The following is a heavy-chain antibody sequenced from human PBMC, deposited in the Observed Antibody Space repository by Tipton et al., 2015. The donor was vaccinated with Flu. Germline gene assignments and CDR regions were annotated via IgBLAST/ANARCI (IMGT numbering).Heavy chain of an antibody. V-gene: IGHV4-61*02. D-gene: IGHD1-26*01. CDR2: IYATGET. CDR1: GGSVRSGSYY. Sequence: TLSLTCTVSGGSVRSGSYYWSWIRQPAGKGLEWIGRIYATGETKYNPSLKSRVTISLDTSKNQFSLRLNSVTAADTAVYYCARDGIAWDYYGMDVWGQGTTVTVSS. J-gene: IGHJ6*02. CDR3: ARDGIAWDYYGMDV.